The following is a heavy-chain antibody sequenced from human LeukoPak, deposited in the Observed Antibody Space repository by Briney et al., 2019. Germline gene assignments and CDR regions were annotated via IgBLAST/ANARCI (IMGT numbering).Heavy chain of an antibody. CDR3: AKDLFGSGSYEY. V-gene: IGHV3-30*02. D-gene: IGHD3-10*01. Sequence: GGSLRLSCAASGFSFSTADMHWVRQAPGKGLEWVAFLRSGGNDKYYAGSVKGRFTISRDNSRNTLFLQMNSLRAEDTAVYYCAKDLFGSGSYEYWGQGTLVTVSS. CDR2: LRSGGNDK. J-gene: IGHJ4*02. CDR1: GFSFSTAD.